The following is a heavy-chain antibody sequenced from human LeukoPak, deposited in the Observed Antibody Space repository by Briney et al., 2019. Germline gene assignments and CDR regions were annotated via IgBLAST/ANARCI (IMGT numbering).Heavy chain of an antibody. V-gene: IGHV3-48*01. CDR2: ISSSSSTI. J-gene: IGHJ4*02. D-gene: IGHD4-23*01. Sequence: GGSLRLSCAASGFTFSSYSMNWVRPAPGKGLEWVSYISSSSSTIYYADSVKGRFTISRDNAKNSLYLQMNSLRAEDTAVYYCARGKTMFDYWGQGTLVTVSS. CDR1: GFTFSSYS. CDR3: ARGKTMFDY.